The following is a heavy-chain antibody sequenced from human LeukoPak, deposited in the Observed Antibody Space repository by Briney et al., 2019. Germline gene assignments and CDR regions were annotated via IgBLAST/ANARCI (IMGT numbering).Heavy chain of an antibody. D-gene: IGHD2-8*02. CDR2: INWDSTST. Sequence: GGSLRLSCAPSGFIFDDFGMNWVRQVPGKGLEGVSGINWDSTSTNYVDSVRGRFTISRDNAKNSLYLQMNSLRVEDTAFYYCARDLKYCTGGMCYFTAVADSWGQGTLVTVSS. J-gene: IGHJ4*02. CDR1: GFIFDDFG. V-gene: IGHV3-20*04. CDR3: ARDLKYCTGGMCYFTAVADS.